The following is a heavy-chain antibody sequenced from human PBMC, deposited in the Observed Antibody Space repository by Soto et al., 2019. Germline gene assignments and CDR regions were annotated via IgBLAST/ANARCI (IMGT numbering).Heavy chain of an antibody. Sequence: QVPLVQSGAEVKKPGASVKVSCKASGYNFTSYGISWVRQAPGQGLEWMGWISAYNGNTNYAQKLQGIVTMTTDTPTSTAYMELRRLRSDDTAVYYCARHHLELPLPQHYHYNAMDVWGQGTTVTDSS. CDR1: GYNFTSYG. D-gene: IGHD1-7*01. V-gene: IGHV1-18*01. CDR2: ISAYNGNT. CDR3: ARHHLELPLPQHYHYNAMDV. J-gene: IGHJ6*02.